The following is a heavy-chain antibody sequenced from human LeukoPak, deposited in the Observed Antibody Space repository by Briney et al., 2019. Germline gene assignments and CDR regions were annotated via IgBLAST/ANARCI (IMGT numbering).Heavy chain of an antibody. CDR1: GFTYSHNG. D-gene: IGHD6-19*01. CDR2: IQYDGNTI. V-gene: IGHV3-30*02. J-gene: IGHJ4*02. CDR3: GKDHSVNSGWYGGPFDY. Sequence: GGSRRLSCVASGFTYSHNGMHWVRQAPGKGLEWVAFIQYDGNTIFYADSVKGRFTISRDNSKNTLYLQMNSLRAEDTAVYYCGKDHSVNSGWYGGPFDYWGQGTLVTVSS.